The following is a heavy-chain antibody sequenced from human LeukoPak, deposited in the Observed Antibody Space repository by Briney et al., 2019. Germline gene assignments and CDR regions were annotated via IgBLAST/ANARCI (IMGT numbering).Heavy chain of an antibody. CDR1: GGSFSGYY. CDR2: INHSGST. D-gene: IGHD3-10*01. J-gene: IGHJ3*02. V-gene: IGHV4-34*01. Sequence: SETLSLTCAVDGGSFSGYYWSWIRQPAGKGLEWSGEINHSGSTNYNPSLKSRVTISVDTSNNQFSLKLSSVTAADTAVYYCARGFPVLLWFGELHSDAFDIWGQGTMVTVSS. CDR3: ARGFPVLLWFGELHSDAFDI.